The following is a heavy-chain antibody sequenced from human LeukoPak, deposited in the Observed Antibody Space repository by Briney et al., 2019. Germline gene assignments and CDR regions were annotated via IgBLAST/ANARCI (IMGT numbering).Heavy chain of an antibody. V-gene: IGHV4-39*07. CDR3: ARDVGTAITAFDI. CDR2: IYTSGST. J-gene: IGHJ3*02. CDR1: GGSISSSYYY. D-gene: IGHD5-18*01. Sequence: SETLSLTCTVSGGSISSSYYYWGWIRQPPGKGLEWIGRIYTSGSTNYNPSLKSRVTMSVDTSKNQFSLKLSSVTAADTAVYYCARDVGTAITAFDIWGQGTMVTVSS.